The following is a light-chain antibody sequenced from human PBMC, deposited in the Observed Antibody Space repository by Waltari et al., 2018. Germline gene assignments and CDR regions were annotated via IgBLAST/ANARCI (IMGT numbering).Light chain of an antibody. J-gene: IGKJ1*01. Sequence: EIVLPQSPGTAFLSPGERATPSSRASQSVGSRCLAWYQQKPGQAPRLLIYRASRRATGIPDRFSGSGSGTDFSLTISRLEPEDFAVYYCQQHVTLPATFGQGTKVEIK. V-gene: IGKV3-20*01. CDR3: QQHVTLPAT. CDR1: QSVGSRC. CDR2: RAS.